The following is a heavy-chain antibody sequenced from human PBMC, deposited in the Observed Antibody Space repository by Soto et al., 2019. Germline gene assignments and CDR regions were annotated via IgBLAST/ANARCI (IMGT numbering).Heavy chain of an antibody. CDR1: GASISSGGYY. V-gene: IGHV4-31*03. CDR2: IYYSGST. D-gene: IGHD6-6*01. Sequence: SETLSLTCTVSGASISSGGYYWSWIRQHPGKGLEWIGYIYYSGSTYYNPSLKSRVTISVDTSKNQFSLKLSSVTAADTDVYYCARDPVGSSSYWGQGTLVTVSS. J-gene: IGHJ4*02. CDR3: ARDPVGSSSY.